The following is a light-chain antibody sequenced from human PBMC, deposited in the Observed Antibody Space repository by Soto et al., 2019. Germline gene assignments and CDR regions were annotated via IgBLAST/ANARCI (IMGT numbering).Light chain of an antibody. CDR1: SSNIGAGYD. J-gene: IGLJ2*01. CDR3: HSYDSSLSGPVV. V-gene: IGLV1-40*01. Sequence: QSVLTQPPSVSGAPGQRVTISCTGSSSNIGAGYDVHWYQQLPGTAPKLLIDGNSNRPSGVPDRFSGSKSGTSASLAITGLQAEDEADYYCHSYDSSLSGPVVDVGGTKLTVL. CDR2: GNS.